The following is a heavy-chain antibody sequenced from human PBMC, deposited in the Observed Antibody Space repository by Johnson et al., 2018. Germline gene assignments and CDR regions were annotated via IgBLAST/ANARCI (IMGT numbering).Heavy chain of an antibody. D-gene: IGHD3-10*01. V-gene: IGHV3-9*01. CDR1: GLTFDEFA. CDR3: VKGGLISFGNALDV. J-gene: IGHJ3*01. Sequence: VQLVESGGGLVQPGGSLRLSCVASGLTFDEFAMHWVRQVPGKGLEWVSSISWNSNKKDFADSVEGRFSVSRENAKNSLYLQMNSLRVEDTAFYYCVKGGLISFGNALDVWGQGTMVSVSS. CDR2: ISWNSNKK.